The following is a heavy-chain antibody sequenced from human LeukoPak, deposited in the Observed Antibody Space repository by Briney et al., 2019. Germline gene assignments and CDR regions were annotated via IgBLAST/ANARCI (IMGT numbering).Heavy chain of an antibody. CDR2: INSDGSTT. V-gene: IGHV3-74*01. CDR1: EFTINNYW. J-gene: IGHJ5*02. CDR3: AKDLAAADLHDWFDP. Sequence: GGSLRLSCAASEFTINNYWMHWVRQAPGEGLVWVSRINSDGSTTNYAGSVKGRFTISRDNAKNTLYLQMNSLRAEDTAVYYCAKDLAAADLHDWFDPWGQGTLVTVSS. D-gene: IGHD6-13*01.